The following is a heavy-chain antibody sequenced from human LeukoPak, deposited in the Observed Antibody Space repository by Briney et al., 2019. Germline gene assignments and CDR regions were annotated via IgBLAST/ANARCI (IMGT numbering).Heavy chain of an antibody. D-gene: IGHD4-17*01. CDR3: ARLYGDYA. CDR1: GGSISSYY. CDR2: IYYSGST. Sequence: SETLSLTCTVSGGSISSYYWSWIRQPPGKGLEWIGYIYYSGSTNYSPSLKSRVTISVDTSKNQFSLKLSSVTAADTAVYYCARLYGDYAWGQGTLVTVSS. V-gene: IGHV4-59*01. J-gene: IGHJ5*02.